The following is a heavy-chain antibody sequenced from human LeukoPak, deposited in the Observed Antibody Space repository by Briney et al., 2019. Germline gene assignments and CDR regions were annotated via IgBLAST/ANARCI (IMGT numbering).Heavy chain of an antibody. CDR2: MSYDGSNK. Sequence: GGSLRLSCAASGFTFSSYGMHWVRQAPGKGLQWVAVMSYDGSNKYYADSVKGRFTISRDNSKNTLYLQMNSLRAEDTALYYCAKDAYSGYEAYYYYMDVWGKGTTVTVSS. D-gene: IGHD5-12*01. CDR3: AKDAYSGYEAYYYYMDV. CDR1: GFTFSSYG. V-gene: IGHV3-30*18. J-gene: IGHJ6*03.